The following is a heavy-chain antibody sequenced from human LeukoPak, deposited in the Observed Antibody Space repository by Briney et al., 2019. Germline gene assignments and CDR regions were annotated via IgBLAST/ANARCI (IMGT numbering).Heavy chain of an antibody. Sequence: PSETLSLTCTVSGGSISSSSYYWGWIRQPPGKGLEWIGSIYYSESTYYNPSLKSRVTISVDTSKNQFSLKLSSVTAADTAVYYCARDRYNWNYSPYFDYWGQGTLVTVSS. CDR2: IYYSEST. CDR1: GGSISSSSYY. CDR3: ARDRYNWNYSPYFDY. J-gene: IGHJ4*02. D-gene: IGHD1-7*01. V-gene: IGHV4-39*07.